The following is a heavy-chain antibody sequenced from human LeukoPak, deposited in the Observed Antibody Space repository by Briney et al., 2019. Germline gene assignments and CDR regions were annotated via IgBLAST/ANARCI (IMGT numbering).Heavy chain of an antibody. Sequence: PGGSLRLSCAASGFTFSSYGMHWVRQAPGKGLEWVAFIRYDGSNKYYADSVRGRFTISRDNSKNTLYLQMNSLRAEDTAVYYCAKDTVRFLEWLPFDYWGQGTLVTVSS. CDR3: AKDTVRFLEWLPFDY. V-gene: IGHV3-30*02. CDR1: GFTFSSYG. CDR2: IRYDGSNK. D-gene: IGHD3-3*01. J-gene: IGHJ4*02.